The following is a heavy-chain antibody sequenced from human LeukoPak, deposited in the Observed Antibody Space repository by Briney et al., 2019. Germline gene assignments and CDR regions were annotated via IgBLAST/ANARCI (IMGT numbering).Heavy chain of an antibody. V-gene: IGHV3-53*01. J-gene: IGHJ4*02. CDR3: ATYYYDSSGTQN. CDR1: GFTVSSNY. D-gene: IGHD3-22*01. CDR2: IYSGGST. Sequence: GGSLRLSCAASGFTVSSNYMSWDRQAPGKGLEWVSVIYSGGSTYYADSVKGRFTISRDNSKNTLYLQMNSLRAEDTAVYYCATYYYDSSGTQNWGQGTLVTVSS.